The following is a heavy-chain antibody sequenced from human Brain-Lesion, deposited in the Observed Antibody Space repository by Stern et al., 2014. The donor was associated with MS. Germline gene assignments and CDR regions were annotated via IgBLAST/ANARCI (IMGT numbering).Heavy chain of an antibody. D-gene: IGHD3-10*01. V-gene: IGHV3-74*02. CDR3: ARGERWFDS. CDR2: VNNDGKRT. J-gene: IGHJ5*01. CDR1: GFTFSKYW. Sequence: LQLVESGGGFVQPGCSLRLSCAASGFTFSKYWMHWVRQAPGKGLVWVSRVNNDGKRTSYADSVKGRFTMSRDNAKNTLYLQMNSLRVEDTAIYYCARGERWFDSWGQGTLVTVSS.